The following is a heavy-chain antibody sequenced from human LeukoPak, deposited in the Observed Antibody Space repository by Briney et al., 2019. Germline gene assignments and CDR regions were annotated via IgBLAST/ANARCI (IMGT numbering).Heavy chain of an antibody. Sequence: GRSLRLSCAASGFTFSGSAMHWVRQASGKGLEWVGRIRSKANSYATAYAASVKGTFTISRDDSKNTAYLQMNSLKTEDTAVYYCTRHGASGDYWGQGTLVTVSS. J-gene: IGHJ4*02. CDR2: IRSKANSYAT. CDR1: GFTFSGSA. D-gene: IGHD3-16*01. V-gene: IGHV3-73*01. CDR3: TRHGASGDY.